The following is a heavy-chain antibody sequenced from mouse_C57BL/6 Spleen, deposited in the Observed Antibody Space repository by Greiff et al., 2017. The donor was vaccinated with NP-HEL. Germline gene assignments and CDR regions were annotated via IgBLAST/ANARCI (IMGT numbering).Heavy chain of an antibody. CDR1: CYTFTSYW. V-gene: IGHV1-64*01. CDR3: ARHYGSSYHWYFDV. Sequence: QVQLQQPGAERGKPGASVKFSFKSSCYTFTSYWMHWVKQRPGQGLEWIGMIHPNSGSTHYTEKFKSKATLTVDKSSSTAYMQLSSLTSEYSAVYYCARHYGSSYHWYFDVWGTGTTVTVSS. D-gene: IGHD1-1*01. CDR2: IHPNSGST. J-gene: IGHJ1*03.